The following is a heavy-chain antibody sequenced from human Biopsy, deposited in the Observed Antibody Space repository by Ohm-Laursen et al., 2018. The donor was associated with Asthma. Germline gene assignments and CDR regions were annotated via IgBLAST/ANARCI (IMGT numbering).Heavy chain of an antibody. V-gene: IGHV1-69*01. CDR1: GGTFNTYV. D-gene: IGHD2-2*01. Sequence: SSVKVSCTSLGGTFNTYVIGWARQAPGHGLEWMGGINSVFGTTTYPQKFQDRVTITADDSTSTVYMELSSLRSEDTAVYYCARKAGSCISRTCYSLDFWGQGTLVTVSS. CDR2: INSVFGTT. J-gene: IGHJ4*02. CDR3: ARKAGSCISRTCYSLDF.